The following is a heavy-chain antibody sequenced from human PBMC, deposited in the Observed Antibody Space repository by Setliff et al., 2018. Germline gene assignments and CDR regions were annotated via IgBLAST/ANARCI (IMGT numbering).Heavy chain of an antibody. CDR3: ARNGDVDTGFLGYYYYYYMDV. CDR2: ISSSSRTK. Sequence: LSCAASGFTFSSYTMNWVRQAPGKGLEWVSYISSSSRTKYYADSVKGRFIISRDNAKNSLYLQMNSLRAEDTAVYYCARNGDVDTGFLGYYYYYYMDVWGKGTTVTGS. J-gene: IGHJ6*03. D-gene: IGHD5-18*01. CDR1: GFTFSSYT. V-gene: IGHV3-48*01.